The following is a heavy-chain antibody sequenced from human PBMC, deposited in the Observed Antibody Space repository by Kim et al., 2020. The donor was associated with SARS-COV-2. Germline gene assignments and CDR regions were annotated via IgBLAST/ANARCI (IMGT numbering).Heavy chain of an antibody. D-gene: IGHD6-6*01. CDR1: GGSISSTNYY. CDR3: ARAIAARPGAGGLGV. Sequence: SETLSLTCTVSGGSISSTNYYWGWIRQPPGKGLEWIGSISYSGSTYYNPSLKSRVTISVDTSKNQFSLKLSSVTAADTAVYYCARAIAARPGAGGLGVWGQGTLVTVSS. J-gene: IGHJ4*02. V-gene: IGHV4-39*01. CDR2: ISYSGST.